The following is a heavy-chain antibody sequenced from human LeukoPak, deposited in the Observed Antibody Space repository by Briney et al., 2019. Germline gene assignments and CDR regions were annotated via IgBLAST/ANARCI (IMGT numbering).Heavy chain of an antibody. D-gene: IGHD5-18*01. CDR1: GGSISSSSYY. CDR2: IYYSGST. Sequence: SETLSLICTVSGGSISSSSYYWGWIRQPPGQGLEWIGNIYYSGSTYYNPSLKSRVTISVDTSKNQFSLKLSSVTAADTAVYYCARGGYRYKNWFDPWGQGTLVTVSS. CDR3: ARGGYRYKNWFDP. J-gene: IGHJ5*02. V-gene: IGHV4-39*01.